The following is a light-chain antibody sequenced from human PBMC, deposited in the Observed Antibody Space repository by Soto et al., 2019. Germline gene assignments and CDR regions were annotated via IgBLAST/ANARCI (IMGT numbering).Light chain of an antibody. CDR3: QEYDNLPS. V-gene: IGKV1-33*01. CDR1: QDIKYY. J-gene: IGKJ3*01. CDR2: DAS. Sequence: DVLMTQSPSSLSASVGDRVTITCQASQDIKYYLNWYQHKPGKAPKLLIYDASNLETGVPSRFSGSGSGTDFTFTSSSLQPEDIATYYCQEYDNLPSFGPGTQVDL.